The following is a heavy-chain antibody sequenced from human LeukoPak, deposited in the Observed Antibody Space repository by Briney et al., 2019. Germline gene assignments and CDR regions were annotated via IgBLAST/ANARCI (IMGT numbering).Heavy chain of an antibody. CDR1: GGSISSSSYY. CDR3: ARTPSITIFGVVIMPTQFDY. CDR2: IYYSGST. V-gene: IGHV4-39*01. D-gene: IGHD3-3*01. Sequence: PSETLSLTCTVSGGSISSSSYYWGWIRQPPGKGLEWIGSIYYSGSTYYNPSLKSRVTISVDTSKNQFSLKLSPVTAADTAVYYCARTPSITIFGVVIMPTQFDYWGQGTLVTVSS. J-gene: IGHJ4*02.